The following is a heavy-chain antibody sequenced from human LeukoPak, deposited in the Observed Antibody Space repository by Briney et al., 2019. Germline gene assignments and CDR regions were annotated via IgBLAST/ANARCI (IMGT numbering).Heavy chain of an antibody. CDR1: GGSFSGHS. CDR2: INESGIT. J-gene: IGHJ4*02. Sequence: PSETLSLTCNVFGGSFSGHSWSWIRQPPGKGLEWIGEINESGITDYSPTLRDRLSISLDTSKNQFSLRLTSVTAADTAVYYCARQTGSGLFILPGGQGTLVTVSS. CDR3: ARQTGSGLFILP. D-gene: IGHD3/OR15-3a*01. V-gene: IGHV4-34*01.